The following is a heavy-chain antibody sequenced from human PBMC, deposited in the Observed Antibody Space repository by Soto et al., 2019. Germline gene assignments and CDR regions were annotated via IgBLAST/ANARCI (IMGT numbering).Heavy chain of an antibody. J-gene: IGHJ5*02. D-gene: IGHD3-22*01. V-gene: IGHV3-15*01. Sequence: EVQLVESGGGLVKPGGSLRLSCAASGFTFSNAWMSWVRQAPGKGLEWVGRIKSKTDGGTTDYAAPVKGRFTISRDDSKNTLYLQMNSLKTEDTAVYYCTTEVTMIVVVPTLWFDPWGQGTLVTVSS. CDR2: IKSKTDGGTT. CDR3: TTEVTMIVVVPTLWFDP. CDR1: GFTFSNAW.